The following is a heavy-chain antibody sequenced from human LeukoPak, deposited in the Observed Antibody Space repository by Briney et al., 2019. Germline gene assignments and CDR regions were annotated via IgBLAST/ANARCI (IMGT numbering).Heavy chain of an antibody. CDR2: VNPSGGST. Sequence: ASVKVSCKTSGYSFTSFYIHWVRQAPGQGLEWMGMVNPSGGSTISAQKFQDRVNMTTDTSTRTVYMEVTGLTSDDTGIYYCARDAFWGQGTQVTVSS. CDR3: ARDAF. CDR1: GYSFTSFY. V-gene: IGHV1-46*01. J-gene: IGHJ4*02. D-gene: IGHD3-3*02.